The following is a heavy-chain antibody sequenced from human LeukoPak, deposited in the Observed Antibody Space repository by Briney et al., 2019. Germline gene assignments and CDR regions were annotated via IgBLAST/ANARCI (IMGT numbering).Heavy chain of an antibody. CDR2: INPNSGGT. J-gene: IGHJ5*02. D-gene: IGHD2-2*02. CDR3: ARSAQVVPAAIGFDP. Sequence: ASVKVSCKASGYTFTGYYMHWVRQAPGQGLEWMGWINPNSGGTNYAQKFQGRVTMTRDTSISTAYTELSRLRSDDTAVYYCARSAQVVPAAIGFDPWGQGTLVTVSS. V-gene: IGHV1-2*02. CDR1: GYTFTGYY.